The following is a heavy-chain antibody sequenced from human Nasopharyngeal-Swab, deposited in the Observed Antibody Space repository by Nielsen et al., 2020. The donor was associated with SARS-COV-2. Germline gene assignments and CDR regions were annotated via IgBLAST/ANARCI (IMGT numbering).Heavy chain of an antibody. J-gene: IGHJ6*02. CDR3: ARDSPLDTAMVTFGYYYYGMDV. V-gene: IGHV3-11*05. Sequence: GGSLRLSCAASGFTFIYYSIIFFLPSPPPAPPRVSYISSSSTYTNYADSVKGRFTISRDNAKNSLYLQMNSLRAEDTAVYYCARDSPLDTAMVTFGYYYYGMDVWGQGTTVTVSS. CDR2: ISSSSTYT. D-gene: IGHD5-18*01. CDR1: GFTFIYYS.